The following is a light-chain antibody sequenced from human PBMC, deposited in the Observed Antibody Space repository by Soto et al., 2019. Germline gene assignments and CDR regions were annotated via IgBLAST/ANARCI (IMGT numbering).Light chain of an antibody. Sequence: QSALTQPRSVSGSPGQSVTISCTGTSSDVGGYNFVSWYQHHPGKAPKLMIYNVIQRPSGVPDRFSDSKSGNTASLTISGLQAEDEADYYCCSYAGSYTYVFGTGTKLTVL. CDR1: SSDVGGYNF. CDR3: CSYAGSYTYV. CDR2: NVI. J-gene: IGLJ1*01. V-gene: IGLV2-11*01.